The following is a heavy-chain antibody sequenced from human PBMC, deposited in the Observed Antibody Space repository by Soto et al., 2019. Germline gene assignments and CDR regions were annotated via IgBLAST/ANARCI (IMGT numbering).Heavy chain of an antibody. CDR3: TTAVVTLEFDY. CDR1: GFTFINAW. Sequence: PGWSLRLACAASGFTFINAWMSWVRQAPGKGLEWVGRIKSKTDGGTTDYAAPVKGRFTISRDDSKNTLYLQMNSLKTEDTAVYYCTTAVVTLEFDYWGQGTLVTVSS. V-gene: IGHV3-15*01. D-gene: IGHD2-21*02. J-gene: IGHJ4*02. CDR2: IKSKTDGGTT.